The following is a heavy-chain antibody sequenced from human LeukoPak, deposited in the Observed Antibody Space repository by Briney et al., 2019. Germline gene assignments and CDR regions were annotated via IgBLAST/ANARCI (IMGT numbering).Heavy chain of an antibody. CDR2: IFPGDSDT. Sequence: GESLKISCKGSGYSFTNYWIAWVRQMPGKGLEWMGIIFPGDSDTRYSPSFEGQVTISADKSISTAYLQCSSLKASDTAMYYCARQGRSGWYFDYWGQGTLVTVSS. D-gene: IGHD6-19*01. CDR3: ARQGRSGWYFDY. V-gene: IGHV5-51*01. CDR1: GYSFTNYW. J-gene: IGHJ4*02.